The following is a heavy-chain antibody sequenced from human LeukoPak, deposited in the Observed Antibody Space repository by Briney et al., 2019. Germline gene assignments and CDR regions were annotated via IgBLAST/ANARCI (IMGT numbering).Heavy chain of an antibody. D-gene: IGHD3-3*01. V-gene: IGHV1-18*01. Sequence: GASVKVSCKASGYTFTSYGISWVRQAPGQGLEWMGWISAYNGNTNYAQKLQGRVTMTTDTSTSTAYMELRSLRSDDTAVYYCARDATSYYDFWSGYYTGKAWPHWYFDLWGRGTLVTVSS. CDR3: ARDATSYYDFWSGYYTGKAWPHWYFDL. CDR2: ISAYNGNT. CDR1: GYTFTSYG. J-gene: IGHJ2*01.